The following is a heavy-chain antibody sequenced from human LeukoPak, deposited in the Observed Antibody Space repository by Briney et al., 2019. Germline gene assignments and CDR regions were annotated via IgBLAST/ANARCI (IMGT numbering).Heavy chain of an antibody. CDR2: IIPIFGKA. CDR3: ARAGEYCSGGSCYSGVYFDY. J-gene: IGHJ4*02. Sequence: SVKVSCKASGGTFSTYAVSWVRQAPGQGLEWMGGIIPIFGKADYAQKFQDRVTITADESTSTAYMELSSLRSEDTALYYCARAGEYCSGGSCYSGVYFDYWGQGTLVTVSS. CDR1: GGTFSTYA. D-gene: IGHD2-15*01. V-gene: IGHV1-69*13.